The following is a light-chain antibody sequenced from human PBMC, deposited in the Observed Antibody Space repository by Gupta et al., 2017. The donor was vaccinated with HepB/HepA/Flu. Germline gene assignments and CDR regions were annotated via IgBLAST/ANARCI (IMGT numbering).Light chain of an antibody. Sequence: QSLLTQPPSASGTPGQRVFITCSGGSSNIGKNTVTWYQQLPGTAPKLLIYSDNQRPSGVPDRFSGSRSGTSASLAISGLQSQDEADYYCAAWDDSLWVFGGGTKLTVL. CDR3: AAWDDSLWV. CDR1: SSNIGKNT. V-gene: IGLV1-44*01. J-gene: IGLJ3*02. CDR2: SDN.